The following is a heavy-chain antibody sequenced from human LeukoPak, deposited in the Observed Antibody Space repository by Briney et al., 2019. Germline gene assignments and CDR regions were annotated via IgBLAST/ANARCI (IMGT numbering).Heavy chain of an antibody. CDR1: GYTFTVYY. CDR3: ARGSGSDAPLFDY. CDR2: INPNSGGT. J-gene: IGHJ4*02. V-gene: IGHV1-2*02. D-gene: IGHD1-1*01. Sequence: ASVRVSFMASGYTFTVYYMHWVRQAPGQGLEWMGWINPNSGGTNYSQKFQGRVTMTRGTSISTAYVELSRLRSDDTAVVFCARGSGSDAPLFDYWGKGTLVTASS.